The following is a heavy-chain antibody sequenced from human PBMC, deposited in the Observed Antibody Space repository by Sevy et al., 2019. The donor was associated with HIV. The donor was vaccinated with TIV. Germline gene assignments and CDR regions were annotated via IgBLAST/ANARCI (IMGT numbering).Heavy chain of an antibody. V-gene: IGHV3-21*01. Sequence: GGCLRLSCAASGFTFSTYTMNWVRQAPGKGLQWVSSISSSSNYIYYADSVKGRFTISRDNAKNSLYIQMNSLRAEDTAVYYCARPYGSGSWEAFDIWGQGTMVTVSS. D-gene: IGHD3-10*01. J-gene: IGHJ3*02. CDR3: ARPYGSGSWEAFDI. CDR2: ISSSSNYI. CDR1: GFTFSTYT.